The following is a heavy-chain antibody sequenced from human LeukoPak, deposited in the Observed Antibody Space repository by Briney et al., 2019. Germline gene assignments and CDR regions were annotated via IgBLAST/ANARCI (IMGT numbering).Heavy chain of an antibody. CDR2: ITATSSST. CDR1: GFTFSSYG. J-gene: IGHJ3*02. CDR3: AKGMGMNWWDAFDI. D-gene: IGHD2-8*02. Sequence: GGSLRLSCAASGFTFSSYGMSWVRQAPGKGLEWVSAITATSSSTHDADSVQGRFTISRDNSKNTLYLQMNSLRAEDTAVYYCAKGMGMNWWDAFDIWGQGTMVTVSS. V-gene: IGHV3-23*01.